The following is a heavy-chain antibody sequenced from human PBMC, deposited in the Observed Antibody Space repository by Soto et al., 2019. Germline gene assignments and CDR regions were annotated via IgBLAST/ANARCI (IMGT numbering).Heavy chain of an antibody. J-gene: IGHJ4*02. D-gene: IGHD3-22*01. Sequence: SETLSLTCTVSGGSISSGVYYWSWIRQHPGKGLEWIGYIYYSGSTYYNPSLKSRVTISVDTSKNQFSLKLSSVTAADTAVYYCARVSYYDSSGYYYDYFDYWGQGTLVTVS. CDR1: GGSISSGVYY. CDR2: IYYSGST. CDR3: ARVSYYDSSGYYYDYFDY. V-gene: IGHV4-31*03.